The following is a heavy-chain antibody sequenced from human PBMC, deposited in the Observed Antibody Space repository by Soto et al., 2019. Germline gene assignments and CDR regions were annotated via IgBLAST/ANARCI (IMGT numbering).Heavy chain of an antibody. CDR2: ISGSGGST. D-gene: IGHD2-2*01. CDR1: GFTFSSYA. CDR3: AKFTPYQLPPGNAFDI. V-gene: IGHV3-23*01. J-gene: IGHJ3*02. Sequence: GGSLRLACAASGFTFSSYAMSWVRQAPGRGLEWVSAISGSGGSTYYADSVKGRFTISRDNSKNTLYLQMNSLRAEDTAVYYCAKFTPYQLPPGNAFDIRAQRTTVTGSS.